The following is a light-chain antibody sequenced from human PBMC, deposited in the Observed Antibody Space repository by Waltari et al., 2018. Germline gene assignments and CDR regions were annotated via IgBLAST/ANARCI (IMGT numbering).Light chain of an antibody. CDR2: NND. Sequence: QAVLTQPPSASGTPGQTVTISCSGSRSNIGTNTCTLYQQLPGTTPKVLIYNNDQRPSGVPDRFSGSKSGTSVSLAISGLQSDDEADYYCSTWDDGLAGGVVFGGGTKLTVL. V-gene: IGLV1-44*01. J-gene: IGLJ2*01. CDR1: RSNIGTNT. CDR3: STWDDGLAGGVV.